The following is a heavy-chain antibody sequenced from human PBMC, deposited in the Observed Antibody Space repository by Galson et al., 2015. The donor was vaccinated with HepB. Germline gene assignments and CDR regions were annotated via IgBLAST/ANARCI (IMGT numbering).Heavy chain of an antibody. V-gene: IGHV3-64D*06. CDR1: GFTFSSYA. J-gene: IGHJ6*02. D-gene: IGHD6-19*01. CDR3: VKDGGIAVAGFYYYYGMDV. CDR2: ISSNGGST. Sequence: SLRLSCAASGFTFSSYAMHWVRQAPGKGLEYVSAISSNGGSTYYADSVKGRFTISRDNSKNTLYLQMSSLRAEDTAVYYCVKDGGIAVAGFYYYYGMDVWGQGTTVTVSS.